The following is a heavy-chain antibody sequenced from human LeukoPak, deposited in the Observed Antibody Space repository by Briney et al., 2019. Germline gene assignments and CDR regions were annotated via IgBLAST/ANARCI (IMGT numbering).Heavy chain of an antibody. CDR3: ARDISIMVRGAREYYYYMDV. CDR1: GFTFSSYT. D-gene: IGHD3-10*01. V-gene: IGHV3-64*01. CDR2: ISSNGGST. Sequence: GGSLRLSCAASGFTFSSYTMHWVRQAPGKGLKYVSAISSNGGSTYYANSVKGRFTISRDNSKNTLYLQMGSLRPEDMAVYYCARDISIMVRGAREYYYYMDVRGKGTTVTISS. J-gene: IGHJ6*03.